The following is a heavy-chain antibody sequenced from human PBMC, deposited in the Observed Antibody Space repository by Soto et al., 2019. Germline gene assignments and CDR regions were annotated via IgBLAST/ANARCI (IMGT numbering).Heavy chain of an antibody. D-gene: IGHD3-22*01. J-gene: IGHJ5*02. V-gene: IGHV1-69*13. CDR2: IIPIFGTA. CDR1: GGTFSSYA. Sequence: SVKVSCKASGGTFSSYAISWVRQAPGQGLEWMGGIIPIFGTANYAQKFQGRVTITADESTSTAYMELSSLRSEDTAVYYCARDLXGDYYDSSGPSPRGFDPWGQGTLVTVSS. CDR3: ARDLXGDYYDSSGPSPRGFDP.